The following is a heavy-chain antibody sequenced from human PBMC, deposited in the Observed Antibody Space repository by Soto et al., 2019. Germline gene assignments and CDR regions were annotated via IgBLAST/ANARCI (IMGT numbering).Heavy chain of an antibody. Sequence: QLQLQESGPGLVKPSETLSLTCTVSGGSISSSSYYWGWIRQPPGKGLEWIGSIYYSGSTYYKPSLQSRVTISVDTSKTQSSRKLSSVTAADTAVYYCARHNQYNWFDPWGQGTLVSVSS. CDR3: ARHNQYNWFDP. V-gene: IGHV4-39*01. D-gene: IGHD2-2*01. CDR1: GGSISSSSYY. J-gene: IGHJ5*02. CDR2: IYYSGST.